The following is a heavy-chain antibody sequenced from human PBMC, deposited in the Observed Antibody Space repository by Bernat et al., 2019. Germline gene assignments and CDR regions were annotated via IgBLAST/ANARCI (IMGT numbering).Heavy chain of an antibody. D-gene: IGHD6-19*01. CDR3: ARDGGSGTPHFDY. CDR2: INSNSGTT. J-gene: IGHJ4*02. V-gene: IGHV1-46*01. CDR1: GYTFTDYY. Sequence: QVQLVQSGAEVKKPGASVRVSCKASGYTFTDYYMHWVRQAPGQGLEWMGIINSNSGTTTYAQKFQGRVTMTRDTSISTAYMELSRLRSDDTAVYYCARDGGSGTPHFDYWGQGTLVTVSS.